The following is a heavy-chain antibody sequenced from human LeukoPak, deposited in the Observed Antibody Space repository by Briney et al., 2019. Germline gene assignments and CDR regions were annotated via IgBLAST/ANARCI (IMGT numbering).Heavy chain of an antibody. J-gene: IGHJ5*02. CDR1: GGSISSSSHY. CDR3: ARQAGYDSSGYSSINWFDP. D-gene: IGHD3-22*01. CDR2: IYYSGST. Sequence: SETLSLTCIVSGGSISSSSHYWGWIRQPPGKGLEWIGSIYYSGSTYYNPSLKSRVTISVDTSKNQFSLKLSSVTTADTAVYYCARQAGYDSSGYSSINWFDPWGQGTLVTVSS. V-gene: IGHV4-39*01.